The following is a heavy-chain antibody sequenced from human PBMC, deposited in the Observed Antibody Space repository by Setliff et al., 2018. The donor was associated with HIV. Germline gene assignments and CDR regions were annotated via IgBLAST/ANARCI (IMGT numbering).Heavy chain of an antibody. CDR2: INHSGST. V-gene: IGHV4-34*01. D-gene: IGHD1-1*01. CDR3: ARDWNHYFYYMDV. J-gene: IGHJ6*03. Sequence: ETLSLTCAVYGGSLNDYYWSWIRLPPGKGLEWIGEINHSGSTNYNPSLKSRVTISVDTSKNQFSLKLTSVAAADTAVYYCARDWNHYFYYMDVWGKGTTVTVS. CDR1: GGSLNDYY.